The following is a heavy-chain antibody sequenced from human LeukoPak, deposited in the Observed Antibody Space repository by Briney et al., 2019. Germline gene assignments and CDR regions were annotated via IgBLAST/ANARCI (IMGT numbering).Heavy chain of an antibody. D-gene: IGHD5-18*01. CDR2: INHSGST. CDR1: GGSFSGYY. J-gene: IGHJ6*04. Sequence: SETLSLTCAVYGGSFSGYYWSWIRQPPGKGLEWIGEINHSGSTNSNTSLKSRVSITVETSKTQYSLNMSSVPAAAAALYSFAIGARGYGYGTPATLTDVWGKGTTVTVSS. CDR3: AIGARGYGYGTPATLTDV. V-gene: IGHV4-34*01.